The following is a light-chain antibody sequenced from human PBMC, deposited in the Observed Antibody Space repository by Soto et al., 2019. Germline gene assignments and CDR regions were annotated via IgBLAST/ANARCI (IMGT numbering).Light chain of an antibody. Sequence: SYELTQPPSVSVSPGQTASITCSGDELGDKYAWWYQQKAGQSPVLVIYQDTKRPSGIPERFSGSNSGNTATLTISGTQGMDEADYFCQAWDSSTAYVVFGGGTQLTVL. J-gene: IGLJ2*01. V-gene: IGLV3-1*01. CDR2: QDT. CDR3: QAWDSSTAYVV. CDR1: ELGDKY.